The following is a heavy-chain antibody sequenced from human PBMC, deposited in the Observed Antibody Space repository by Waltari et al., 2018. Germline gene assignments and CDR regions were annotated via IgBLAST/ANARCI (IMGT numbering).Heavy chain of an antibody. D-gene: IGHD3-22*01. V-gene: IGHV4-59*01. CDR1: GGSISSSY. CDR2: IYYSGST. Sequence: QVQLQESGPGLVKPSETLSLTCTVSGGSISSSYWSWIRQPPGKGLEWIGYIYYSGSTNYNPSLKSRVTISVDTSKNQFSLKLSSVTAADTAVYYCARGVDYYDSSGYYAGAFDIWGQGTMVTVSS. CDR3: ARGVDYYDSSGYYAGAFDI. J-gene: IGHJ3*02.